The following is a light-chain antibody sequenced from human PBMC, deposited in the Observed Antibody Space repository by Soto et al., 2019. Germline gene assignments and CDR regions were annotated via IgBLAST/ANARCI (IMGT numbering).Light chain of an antibody. Sequence: QSALTQPASVSGSPGQSITISCTGTSSDVGGYHYVSWYQQHPGKAPQLVIYEVNNRPSGISNRFSGSKSGNTASLTISGLQAEDEADYYCRSYTSTTTRVFGSGTKLTVL. CDR2: EVN. J-gene: IGLJ1*01. V-gene: IGLV2-14*01. CDR3: RSYTSTTTRV. CDR1: SSDVGGYHY.